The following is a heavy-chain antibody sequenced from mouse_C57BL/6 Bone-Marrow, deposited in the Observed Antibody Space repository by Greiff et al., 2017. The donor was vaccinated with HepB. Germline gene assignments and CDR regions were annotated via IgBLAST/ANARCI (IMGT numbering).Heavy chain of an antibody. CDR2: ISSGSSTI. CDR1: GFTFSDYG. J-gene: IGHJ2*01. Sequence: EVHLVESGGGLVKPRGSLKLSCAASGFTFSDYGMHWVRQAPEKGLEWVAYISSGSSTIYYADTVKGRFTISRDNAKNTLFLQMTSLRSEDTAMYYCARNLHFDYWGQGTTLTVSS. V-gene: IGHV5-17*01. CDR3: ARNLHFDY.